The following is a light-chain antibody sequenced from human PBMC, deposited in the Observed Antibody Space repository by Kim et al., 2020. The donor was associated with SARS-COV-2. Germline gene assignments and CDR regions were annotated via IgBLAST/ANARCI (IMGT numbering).Light chain of an antibody. J-gene: IGKJ1*01. CDR2: KAS. V-gene: IGKV1-5*03. CDR1: QGISTS. CDR3: QQHEAYPWT. Sequence: ASVGDRVTITCRASQGISTSLAWYQQKPGKAPKLLIYKASNVESGVPPRFSGSGSGTEFTLTVSSLQPVDFATYYCQQHEAYPWTFGQGTKVDIK.